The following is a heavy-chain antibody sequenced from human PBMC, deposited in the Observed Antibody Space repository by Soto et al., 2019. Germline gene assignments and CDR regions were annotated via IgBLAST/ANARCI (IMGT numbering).Heavy chain of an antibody. CDR3: ARGWFGPDV. Sequence: EVQLVESGGGLVQPGGSPRLSCAASGFTFSGRSMHWVRQAPGKGLVWVSGIDNAGTDSTYADSVKGRFTSSRDNAKNTLYLQMNRLRVEDTAVYYCARGWFGPDVWGKGTTVTVSS. CDR2: IDNAGTDS. D-gene: IGHD3-10*01. J-gene: IGHJ6*04. CDR1: GFTFSGRS. V-gene: IGHV3-74*01.